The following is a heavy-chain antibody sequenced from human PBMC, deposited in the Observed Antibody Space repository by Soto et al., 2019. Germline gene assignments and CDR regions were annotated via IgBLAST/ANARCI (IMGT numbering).Heavy chain of an antibody. CDR1: GFTFSSYS. Sequence: GGSLRLSCAASGFTFSSYSMNWVRQAPGKGLEWVSSISSSSSYIYYADSVKARFTISRDNAKNSLYLQMNSLRAEDTAVYYCARDRGYQLLVRASPGNYYYGMDVWGQGTTVTVSS. V-gene: IGHV3-21*01. CDR3: ARDRGYQLLVRASPGNYYYGMDV. CDR2: ISSSSSYI. D-gene: IGHD2-2*01. J-gene: IGHJ6*02.